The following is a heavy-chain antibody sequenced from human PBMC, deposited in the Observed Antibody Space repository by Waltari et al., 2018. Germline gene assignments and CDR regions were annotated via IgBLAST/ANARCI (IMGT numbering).Heavy chain of an antibody. Sequence: EVQLVESGGGLVQSGGSLRLSCAASGYTFSNFWMDWVRQAPGKGLEWVANIKEDGSERHYIDSVKGRFTISRDNAKNLLYLEMNSLRAGDTAVYYCSVSLNSWGQGTLVTVSS. CDR3: SVSLNS. CDR1: GYTFSNFW. V-gene: IGHV3-7*01. CDR2: IKEDGSER. J-gene: IGHJ4*02.